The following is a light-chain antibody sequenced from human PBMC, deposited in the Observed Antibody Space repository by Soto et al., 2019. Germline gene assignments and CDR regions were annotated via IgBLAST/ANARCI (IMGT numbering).Light chain of an antibody. CDR3: LQHHSYPWT. V-gene: IGKV3-15*01. CDR1: QSVSSN. Sequence: EIVMTQSPATLSVSPGERATLSCRASQSVSSNLAWYQQKPGQAPRLLIYDASTRATGIPARFSGSGSGTEFTLTISSLQPEDFATYYCLQHHSYPWTFGQGTRVEIK. J-gene: IGKJ1*01. CDR2: DAS.